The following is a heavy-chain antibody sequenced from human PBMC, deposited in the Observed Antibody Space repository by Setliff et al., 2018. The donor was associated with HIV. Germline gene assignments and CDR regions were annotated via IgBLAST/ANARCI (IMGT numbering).Heavy chain of an antibody. D-gene: IGHD3-3*01. CDR2: IHISGTT. CDR3: AREDMSHWSGFLYESSWFDT. CDR1: GGSISSGSDY. Sequence: SETLSLTCTVSGGSISSGSDYWSWIRQPAGKGLEWIGQIHISGTTNYNPSLKSRVTISIDTSKHQFSLKLTSVTAADTGVYYCAREDMSHWSGFLYESSWFDTWGRGILVTVSS. V-gene: IGHV4-61*09. J-gene: IGHJ5*02.